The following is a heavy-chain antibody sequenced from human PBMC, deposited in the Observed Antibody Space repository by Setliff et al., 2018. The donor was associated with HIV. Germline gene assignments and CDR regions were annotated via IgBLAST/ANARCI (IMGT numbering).Heavy chain of an antibody. CDR2: IYYTRNT. CDR3: ARLGSGWNWVTRIDY. CDR1: GDSLSGSDFY. Sequence: SETLSLTCNVSGDSLSGSDFYWSWLPQPPGKGLQWIGSIYYTRNTFYNLSLTSRVTISLDTSKNLFFLTLRSVTAADTAVYYCARLGSGWNWVTRIDYWGRGTLVTVSS. V-gene: IGHV4-39*02. J-gene: IGHJ4*02. D-gene: IGHD6-19*01.